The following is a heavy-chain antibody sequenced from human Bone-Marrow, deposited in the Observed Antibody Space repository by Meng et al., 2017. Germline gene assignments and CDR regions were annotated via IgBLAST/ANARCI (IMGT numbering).Heavy chain of an antibody. V-gene: IGHV3-15*01. CDR1: GLSFTDAW. CDR2: IKRNSDGGTI. D-gene: IGHD6-13*01. Sequence: VGVGGSGGGLVKPGGSLILSCVASGLSFTDAWMSWVRQAPGKGLEWVGRIKRNSDGGTIDYAAPVKGRFTISRDDSKNTLYLQMDSLITEDTAVYFCATGAAAADHWGQGTLVTVSS. J-gene: IGHJ4*02. CDR3: ATGAAAADH.